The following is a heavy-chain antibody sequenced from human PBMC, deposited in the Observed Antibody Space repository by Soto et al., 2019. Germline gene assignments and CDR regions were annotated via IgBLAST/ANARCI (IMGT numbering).Heavy chain of an antibody. V-gene: IGHV3-15*01. J-gene: IGHJ4*02. Sequence: EVQLVESGGGLVKPGGSLRLSCAASGFTFSNAWMSWVRQAPGKGLEWVGRIKRKSDGGTTDYAAPVKGSFTISRDDTKNTLSLQMNSLKTEDTAVYYCTTGLSSGYYNFDYWGQGTPVTVSS. CDR2: IKRKSDGGTT. D-gene: IGHD3-22*01. CDR3: TTGLSSGYYNFDY. CDR1: GFTFSNAW.